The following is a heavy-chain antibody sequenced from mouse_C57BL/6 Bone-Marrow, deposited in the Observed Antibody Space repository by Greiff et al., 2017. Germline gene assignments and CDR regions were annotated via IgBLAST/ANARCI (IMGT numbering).Heavy chain of an antibody. J-gene: IGHJ3*01. CDR2: IDPSDSYT. CDR1: GYTFTSYW. V-gene: IGHV1-69*01. D-gene: IGHD2-3*01. Sequence: QVQLKESGPELVMPGASVKLSCKASGYTFTSYWMHWVKQRPGQGLEWIGEIDPSDSYTNYNQKFKGKSTLTVDKSSSTAYMQLSSLTSEDSAVYYCARSGGYYWFAYWGQGTLVTVSA. CDR3: ARSGGYYWFAY.